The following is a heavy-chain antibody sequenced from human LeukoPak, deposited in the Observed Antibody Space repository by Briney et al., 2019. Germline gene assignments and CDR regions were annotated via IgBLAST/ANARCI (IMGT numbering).Heavy chain of an antibody. J-gene: IGHJ6*03. V-gene: IGHV3-15*01. CDR3: ARDHVYYYYYMDV. Sequence: TGGSLRLSCAASGFTFSNAWMSWVRQAPGKGLEWVGRIKSKTDGGTTDYAAPVKGRFTISRDDSKNTLYLQMNSLRAEDTAVYYCARDHVYYYYYMDVWGKGTTVTVSS. CDR1: GFTFSNAW. CDR2: IKSKTDGGTT.